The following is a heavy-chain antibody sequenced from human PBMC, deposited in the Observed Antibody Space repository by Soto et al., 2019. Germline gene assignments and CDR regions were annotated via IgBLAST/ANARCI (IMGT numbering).Heavy chain of an antibody. V-gene: IGHV1-18*01. Sequence: GASVKVSCKTSCYTFTDHGTDCVRQAPGQGLEWVGWVSSYNGNTNYAYNLKDRVIMTTDASTSTAYMELRGLRSDDTAVYYCAREVEGSYSPADFWGQGTPVTSPQ. CDR2: VSSYNGNT. D-gene: IGHD3-10*01. J-gene: IGHJ4*02. CDR1: CYTFTDHG. CDR3: AREVEGSYSPADF.